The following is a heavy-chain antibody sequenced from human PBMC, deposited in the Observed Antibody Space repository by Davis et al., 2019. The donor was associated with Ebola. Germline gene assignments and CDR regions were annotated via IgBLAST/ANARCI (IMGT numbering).Heavy chain of an antibody. J-gene: IGHJ6*04. CDR3: ARRAGFQYYYGMDV. CDR1: DYSISSGYY. Sequence: SETLSLPCIVSDYSISSGYYWGWTRQPPGKGLEWIGSIHHSGRATSYNPSLRSRVTISVDTSKNQVSLRLRCVTAADTAVYYGARRAGFQYYYGMDVGGKGKTVSVSS. CDR2: IHHSGRAT. V-gene: IGHV4-38-2*02. D-gene: IGHD3-10*01.